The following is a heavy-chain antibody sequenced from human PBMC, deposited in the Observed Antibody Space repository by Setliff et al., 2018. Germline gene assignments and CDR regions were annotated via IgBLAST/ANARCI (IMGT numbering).Heavy chain of an antibody. Sequence: ASVKVSCKASGYTFSSYYIHWVRQAPGQGLEWLGVINPSGESTNYAQKFQGRVNMTRDTSTSTAYMELRSLKSEDAALYYCAREVWNIYDNDNSWSGYSDHWGQGTLVTVSS. CDR1: GYTFSSYY. CDR3: AREVWNIYDNDNSWSGYSDH. CDR2: INPSGEST. V-gene: IGHV1-46*01. J-gene: IGHJ4*02. D-gene: IGHD3-3*01.